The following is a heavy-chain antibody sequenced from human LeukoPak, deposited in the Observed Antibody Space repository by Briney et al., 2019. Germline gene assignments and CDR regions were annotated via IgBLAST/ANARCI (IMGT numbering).Heavy chain of an antibody. J-gene: IGHJ6*03. V-gene: IGHV4-59*01. CDR1: GGSISSYY. CDR2: IYYSGST. CDR3: ARERELTGDYYYYFHMDA. Sequence: SETLSLTCTVSGGSISSYYWSWIRQPPGKGLEWIGDIYYSGSTNYNPSLKSRVTISVVTSRNQFSLKLTSVTAADTAVYYCARERELTGDYYYYFHMDARGTGTTVTVSS. D-gene: IGHD7-27*01.